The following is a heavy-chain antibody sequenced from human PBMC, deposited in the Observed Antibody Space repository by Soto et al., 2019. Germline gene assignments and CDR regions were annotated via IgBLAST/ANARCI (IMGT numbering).Heavy chain of an antibody. D-gene: IGHD6-13*01. CDR3: VARLAASGLNWLDP. CDR2: IFANGHT. J-gene: IGHJ5*02. Sequence: SETLSLTCIVSGGSISEKYWNWVRQPPGKGLEWIGLIFANGHTDYNPSLKSRVTMSVDASKNQFSLRLTSMTAADTAVYYCVARLAASGLNWLDPWGRGILVTVSS. CDR1: GGSISEKY. V-gene: IGHV4-4*07.